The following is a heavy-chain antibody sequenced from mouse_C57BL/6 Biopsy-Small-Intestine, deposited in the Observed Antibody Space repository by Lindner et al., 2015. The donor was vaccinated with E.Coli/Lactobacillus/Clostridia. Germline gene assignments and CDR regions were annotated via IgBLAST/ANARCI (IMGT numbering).Heavy chain of an antibody. J-gene: IGHJ4*01. V-gene: IGHV10-1*01. Sequence: VQLQESGGGLVQPKGSLKLSCAASGFSFNTYAMNWVRQAPGKGLEWVARIRSKSNNYATYYADSVKDRFTISRDDSESMLYLQMNNLTTEDTAIYYCVRHKKSGGDYAMDYWGQGTSVTVSS. CDR1: GFSFNTYA. CDR2: IRSKSNNYAT. CDR3: VRHKKSGGDYAMDY. D-gene: IGHD3-1*01.